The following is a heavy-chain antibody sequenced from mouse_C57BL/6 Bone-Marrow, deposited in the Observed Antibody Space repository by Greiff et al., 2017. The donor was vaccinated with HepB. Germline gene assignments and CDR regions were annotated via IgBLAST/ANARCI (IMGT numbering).Heavy chain of an antibody. Sequence: VQLQQSDAELVKPGASVKISCKASGYTFTDYTIHWVKQRPEQGLEWIGYIYPRDGSTKYNEKFKGKATLTADKSSSTAYMQLNSLTSEDSAVYFCARRVDYSALDYWGQGTTVTVSS. CDR3: ARRVDYSALDY. D-gene: IGHD1-1*01. J-gene: IGHJ4*01. CDR2: IYPRDGST. CDR1: GYTFTDYT. V-gene: IGHV1-78*01.